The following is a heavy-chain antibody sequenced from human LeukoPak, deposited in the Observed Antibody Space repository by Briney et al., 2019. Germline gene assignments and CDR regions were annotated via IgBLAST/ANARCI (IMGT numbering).Heavy chain of an antibody. CDR3: ARDATARDYSNFDY. J-gene: IGHJ4*02. Sequence: ASVKVSCKASGYTFTVYYMHWVRQAPGQGLEWMGWTNPNSGGANYAQKFQGRVTMTRDTSISTAYMELSKLRSDDRAVYYCARDATARDYSNFDYWGQGTLVTVSS. V-gene: IGHV1-2*02. D-gene: IGHD4-11*01. CDR1: GYTFTVYY. CDR2: TNPNSGGA.